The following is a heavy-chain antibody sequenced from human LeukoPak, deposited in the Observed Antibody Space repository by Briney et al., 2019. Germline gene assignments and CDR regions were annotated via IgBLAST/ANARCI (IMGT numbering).Heavy chain of an antibody. V-gene: IGHV1-58*01. J-gene: IGHJ5*02. CDR3: AAGDTLVRGVIIPFAP. CDR1: GITLINSN. Sequence: TSVKVSCKAYGITLINSNVTWEIHAPGQRLESKRYIIVGSGQTRYAQKFQERVTITRDMSTRPAFLELSSLRSEDSAVYYCAAGDTLVRGVIIPFAPWGQGTLVTVSS. D-gene: IGHD3-10*01. CDR2: IIVGSGQT.